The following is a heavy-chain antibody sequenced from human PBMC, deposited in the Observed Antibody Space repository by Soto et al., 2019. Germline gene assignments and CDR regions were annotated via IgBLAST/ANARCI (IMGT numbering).Heavy chain of an antibody. CDR1: GGTFSSYA. J-gene: IGHJ4*02. D-gene: IGHD3-22*01. CDR3: AGGGGGYYYDSSGYIDYDY. CDR2: IIPIFGTA. Sequence: QVQLVQSGAEVKKPGSSVKVSCKASGGTFSSYAISWVRQAPGQGLEWMGGIIPIFGTANYAQKFQGRVTSPGDKSPGTAYRGGGSLGFEDTAVYYCAGGGGGYYYDSSGYIDYDYWGQGTLVTVSS. V-gene: IGHV1-69*06.